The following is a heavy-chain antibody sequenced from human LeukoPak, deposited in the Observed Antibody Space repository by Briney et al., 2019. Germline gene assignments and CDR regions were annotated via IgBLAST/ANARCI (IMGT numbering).Heavy chain of an antibody. CDR2: ISGSGDGT. J-gene: IGHJ4*02. CDR1: GGSFSGYY. Sequence: LASETLSLTCAVYGGSFSGYYWSWVRQAPGKGLEWVSAISGSGDGTYYADSVKGRFTISRDNSKNTLYLQMNSLRAEDTAVYYCAKDRPYFDYWGQGTLVTVSS. V-gene: IGHV3-23*01. CDR3: AKDRPYFDY.